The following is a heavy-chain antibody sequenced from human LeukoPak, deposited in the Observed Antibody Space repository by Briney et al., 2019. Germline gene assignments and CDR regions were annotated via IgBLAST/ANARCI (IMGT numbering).Heavy chain of an antibody. Sequence: GESLKISCKGSAYSFTNYWISWVRQMPGKGLGWMGRIDPGDSQTNYSPSFQGHATISADKSISTAYLQWSSLKASDTAMYYCARHSSVLNSFDPWGQGTLVTVSS. CDR2: IDPGDSQT. CDR3: ARHSSVLNSFDP. CDR1: AYSFTNYW. D-gene: IGHD3-22*01. V-gene: IGHV5-10-1*01. J-gene: IGHJ5*02.